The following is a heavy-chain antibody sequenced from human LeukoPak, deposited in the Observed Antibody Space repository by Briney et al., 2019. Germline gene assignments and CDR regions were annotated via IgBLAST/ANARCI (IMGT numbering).Heavy chain of an antibody. CDR3: ARRPSRYYDILTGAVDY. Sequence: SETLSLTCTVSGGSISSYYWSWIRQPPGKGLEWIGYIYYSGSTNYNPSLKSRVTISVDTSKNQFSLKLSSVTAADTAVYYCARRPSRYYDILTGAVDYWGQGTLVTVSS. D-gene: IGHD3-9*01. CDR1: GGSISSYY. V-gene: IGHV4-59*12. J-gene: IGHJ4*02. CDR2: IYYSGST.